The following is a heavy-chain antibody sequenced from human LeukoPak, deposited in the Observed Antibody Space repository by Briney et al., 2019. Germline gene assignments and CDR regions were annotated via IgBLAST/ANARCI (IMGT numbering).Heavy chain of an antibody. J-gene: IGHJ4*02. V-gene: IGHV3-73*01. Sequence: GVSLRLSCAASGFTFSGSAMHWVRQASGKGLEWVGRIRSKANSYATAYAASVKGRFTISRDDSKNTAYLQMNSLKTEDTAVYYCTRRRDGFDYWGQGTLVTVSS. CDR3: TRRRDGFDY. CDR1: GFTFSGSA. D-gene: IGHD5-24*01. CDR2: IRSKANSYAT.